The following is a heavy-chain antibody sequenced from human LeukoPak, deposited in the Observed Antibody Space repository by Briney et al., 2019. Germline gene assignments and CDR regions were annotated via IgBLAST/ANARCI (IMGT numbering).Heavy chain of an antibody. J-gene: IGHJ4*02. CDR3: ARSAFLVTAPGLYYFDY. Sequence: SETLSLTCTVSGGSIRSYYWSWTRHPAGKGLEWIGHIYNSGRTNYNPSLKGRVTMSVATSKNQFSLHLSSVTAADTAVYYCARSAFLVTAPGLYYFDYWGQGTLVAVSS. CDR1: GGSIRSYY. V-gene: IGHV4-4*07. D-gene: IGHD6-13*01. CDR2: IYNSGRT.